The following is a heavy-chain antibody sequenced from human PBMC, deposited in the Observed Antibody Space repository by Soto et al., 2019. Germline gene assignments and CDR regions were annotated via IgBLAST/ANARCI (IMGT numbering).Heavy chain of an antibody. V-gene: IGHV4-59*01. CDR1: GGSISSYY. CDR2: IYYSGST. J-gene: IGHJ3*02. D-gene: IGHD4-17*01. Sequence: SETLSLTCTVSGGSISSYYWSWIRQPPGKGLEWIGYIYYSGSTNYNPSLKSRVTISVDTSKNQFSLKLSSVTAADTVMYYCAREYSPVTVTRDHDAFDIWGQGTMVTVSS. CDR3: AREYSPVTVTRDHDAFDI.